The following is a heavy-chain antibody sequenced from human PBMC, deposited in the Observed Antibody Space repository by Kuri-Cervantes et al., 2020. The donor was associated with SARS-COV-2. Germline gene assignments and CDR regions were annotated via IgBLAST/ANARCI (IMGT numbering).Heavy chain of an antibody. J-gene: IGHJ4*02. CDR1: GFTFSSYD. CDR2: IGTAGDT. Sequence: GESLKISCAASGFTFSSYDMHWVRQATGKGLEWVSAIGTAGDTYYPGSVKGRFTISRENAKNSLYLQMNSLRAEDTAVYYCARDPGSSSNYWGQGTLVTVSS. CDR3: ARDPGSSSNY. V-gene: IGHV3-13*01. D-gene: IGHD6-6*01.